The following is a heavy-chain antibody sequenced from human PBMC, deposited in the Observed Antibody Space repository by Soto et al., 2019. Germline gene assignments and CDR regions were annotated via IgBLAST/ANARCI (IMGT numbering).Heavy chain of an antibody. D-gene: IGHD3-10*01. CDR3: ARYYYGSGSYYYFDY. CDR1: GFTFIDYY. CDR2: ISSSGSTI. J-gene: IGHJ4*02. V-gene: IGHV3-11*01. Sequence: RWGSLRLSCAASGFTFIDYYIICSRQSPLKWLEWVSYISSSGSTIYYADSVKGRFTISRDNAKNSLYLQMNSLRAEDTAVYYCARYYYGSGSYYYFDYWGQGTLVTVSS.